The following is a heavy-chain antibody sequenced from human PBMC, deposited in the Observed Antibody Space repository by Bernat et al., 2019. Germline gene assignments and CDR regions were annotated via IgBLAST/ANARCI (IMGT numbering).Heavy chain of an antibody. CDR3: ARDPVYCSGGSCYPDYYYMDV. CDR2: IWHDGSNE. Sequence: QVQLVESGGGVVQTERSQRLSCEASKFTFSSYGMHWVRQAPGKGLEWVAVIWHDGSNENYADSVKGRFTVSRDSSKNTVYLQMNSLRAEDTAVYYCARDPVYCSGGSCYPDYYYMDVWGKGTTVTVSS. D-gene: IGHD2-15*01. CDR1: KFTFSSYG. V-gene: IGHV3-33*01. J-gene: IGHJ6*03.